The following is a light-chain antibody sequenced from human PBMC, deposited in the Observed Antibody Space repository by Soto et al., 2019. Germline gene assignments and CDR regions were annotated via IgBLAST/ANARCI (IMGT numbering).Light chain of an antibody. CDR3: SSYTSSITWV. J-gene: IGLJ3*02. Sequence: QSVLTQPASVSGSPGQSLSISCTGASSDVGGFDYVSWYQQHPGKAPKLIIFEVTNRPSGISYRFSGSKSANTASLTISGLQAEDEADYYCSSYTSSITWVFGGGTKLTVL. V-gene: IGLV2-14*01. CDR1: SSDVGGFDY. CDR2: EVT.